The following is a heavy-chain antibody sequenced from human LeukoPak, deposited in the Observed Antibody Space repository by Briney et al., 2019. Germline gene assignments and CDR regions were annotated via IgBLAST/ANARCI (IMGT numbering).Heavy chain of an antibody. CDR3: ARAHYDFWSGQVAGDFDY. D-gene: IGHD3-3*01. V-gene: IGHV3-21*01. CDR2: ISSSSSYI. J-gene: IGHJ4*02. Sequence: GGSLRLSCAASGFTFSSYSMNWVRQAPGKGLEWVSSISSSSSYIYYADSVKGRFTISRDNAKNSLYLQMNSLRAEDTAVYYCARAHYDFWSGQVAGDFDYWGQGTLVTVSS. CDR1: GFTFSSYS.